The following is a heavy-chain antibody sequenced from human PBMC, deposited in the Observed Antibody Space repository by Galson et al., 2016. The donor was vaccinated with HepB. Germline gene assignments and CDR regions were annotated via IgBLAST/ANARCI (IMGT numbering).Heavy chain of an antibody. CDR3: AKDRYSSGWRGMDV. CDR2: VWYDGTNE. CDR1: GFTFRSYG. V-gene: IGHV3-30*02. Sequence: SLRLSCAASGFTFRSYGMHWVRQAPGKGLEWVAFVWYDGTNENYADSVKGRFIISRDNSKDKNTVFLEMNRLRVEDTAVYYCAKDRYSSGWRGMDVWGQGTTVRVSS. J-gene: IGHJ6*02. D-gene: IGHD6-19*01.